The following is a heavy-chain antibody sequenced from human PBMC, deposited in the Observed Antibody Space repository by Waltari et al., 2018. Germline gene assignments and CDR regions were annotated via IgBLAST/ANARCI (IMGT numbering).Heavy chain of an antibody. CDR1: VFPLLRFC. Sequence: EVQLVVSGGGLVKTGVSLSLSCAASVFPLLRFCMTWVRQAPGKGLEWVSSITHHSRYTHDADSVKGRFTISRDNDKNSLFLQMNSLRVEDTAVYFCARISSTSPRGGMDVWGQGTTVTVSS. D-gene: IGHD2-2*01. J-gene: IGHJ6*02. CDR3: ARISSTSPRGGMDV. CDR2: ITHHSRYT. V-gene: IGHV3-21*02.